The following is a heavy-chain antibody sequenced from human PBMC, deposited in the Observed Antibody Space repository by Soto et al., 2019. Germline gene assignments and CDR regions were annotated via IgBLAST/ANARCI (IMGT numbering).Heavy chain of an antibody. V-gene: IGHV3-21*01. CDR3: ARDAGIFGAFDI. CDR2: ISSSSSYI. D-gene: IGHD6-13*01. J-gene: IGHJ3*02. Sequence: GGSLRLSCAASGFTFSSYSMNWVRQAPGKGLEWVSSISSSSSYIYYADSVKGRFTISRDNAKNSLYLQMNGLRAEDTAVYYCARDAGIFGAFDIWGQGTMVTVSS. CDR1: GFTFSSYS.